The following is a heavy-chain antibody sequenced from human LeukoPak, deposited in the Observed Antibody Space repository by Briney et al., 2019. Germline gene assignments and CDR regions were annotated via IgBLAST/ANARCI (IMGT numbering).Heavy chain of an antibody. V-gene: IGHV1-46*01. J-gene: IGHJ4*02. CDR2: INPTSGVT. D-gene: IGHD6-6*01. CDR3: VRGIGIAARLLGD. Sequence: ASVQLSCKASGYTFINYHVHWVRQAPGQGLEWMGIINPTSGVTGYAQKFQGRPTVTRDTFTSTVYMELNSLISEDSAVYYCVRGIGIAARLLGDWGRGTLVTVSS. CDR1: GYTFINYH.